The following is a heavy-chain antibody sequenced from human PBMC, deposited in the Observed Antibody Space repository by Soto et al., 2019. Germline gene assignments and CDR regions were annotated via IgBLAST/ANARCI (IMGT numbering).Heavy chain of an antibody. CDR2: INHSGIT. CDR3: ARGRFYYDFWSGYHPLFDY. J-gene: IGHJ4*02. V-gene: IGHV4-34*01. Sequence: PSETLSLTGAVYGGSFSGYDCSWIRQPPWKGLEWIGEINHSGITNYNPSLKSRVTISVDTSKNQFSLKLSSVTAADTAVYYCARGRFYYDFWSGYHPLFDYFGQGTLVPFSP. D-gene: IGHD3-3*01. CDR1: GGSFSGYD.